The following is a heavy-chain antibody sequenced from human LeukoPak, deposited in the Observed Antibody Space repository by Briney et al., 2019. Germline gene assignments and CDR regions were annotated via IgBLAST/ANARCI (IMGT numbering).Heavy chain of an antibody. CDR3: AKGIDYYYGMDV. V-gene: IGHV3-23*01. J-gene: IGHJ6*02. CDR2: IIGSGGST. CDR1: GFTFSSYA. Sequence: GGSLRLSCAASGFTFSSYAMSWVRQAPGKELEWVSSIIGSGGSTYHVDSVKGRFTISRDNSKNTLYLQMNSLRAEDTAVYFCAKGIDYYYGMDVWGQGTTVTVSS. D-gene: IGHD2-15*01.